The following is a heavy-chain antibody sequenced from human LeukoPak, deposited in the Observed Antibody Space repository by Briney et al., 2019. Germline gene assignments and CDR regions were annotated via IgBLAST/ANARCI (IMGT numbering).Heavy chain of an antibody. D-gene: IGHD3-22*01. CDR3: ARIRFYYHRGPGLDLYYFDY. CDR1: GYIFTNHY. CDR2: INPSGSST. V-gene: IGHV1-46*01. J-gene: IGHJ4*02. Sequence: ASVKVSCKASGYIFTNHYMHWVRQAPGQGLEWMGLINPSGSSTLYAEKFRGRITMTRDMSTATDYMELSSLRSEDTAVYYCARIRFYYHRGPGLDLYYFDYWGQGTLVTVSS.